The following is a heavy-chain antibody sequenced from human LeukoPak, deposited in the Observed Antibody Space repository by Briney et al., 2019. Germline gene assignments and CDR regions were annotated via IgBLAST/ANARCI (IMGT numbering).Heavy chain of an antibody. CDR1: GGSISSYY. CDR3: TRDSGTTGEVKFDP. V-gene: IGHV4-59*12. Sequence: SETLSLTCTVSGGSISSYYWSWIRQPPGKGLEWIGYIYYSGSTNYNPSLKSRVTISVDTSKNQFSLKLSSVTAADTAVYYCTRDSGTTGEVKFDPWGQGTLVAVSS. CDR2: IYYSGST. J-gene: IGHJ5*02. D-gene: IGHD3-10*01.